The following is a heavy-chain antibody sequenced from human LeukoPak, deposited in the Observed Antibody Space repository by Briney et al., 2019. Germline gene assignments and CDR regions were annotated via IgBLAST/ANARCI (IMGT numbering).Heavy chain of an antibody. CDR1: GFTFSNYA. Sequence: GGSLRLSCAASGFTFSNYAMSWVRQAPGKALEWVSAITSGGGTTYYAGSVKGRFTISRDNSKNTLYLQMNSLRAEDTAVYYCARDPPRAAWVFDYWGQGTLVSVSS. J-gene: IGHJ4*02. CDR3: ARDPPRAAWVFDY. V-gene: IGHV3-23*01. CDR2: ITSGGGTT. D-gene: IGHD6-25*01.